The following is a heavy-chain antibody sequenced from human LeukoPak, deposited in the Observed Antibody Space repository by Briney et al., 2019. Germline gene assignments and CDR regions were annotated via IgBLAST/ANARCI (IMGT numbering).Heavy chain of an antibody. D-gene: IGHD3-22*01. J-gene: IGHJ3*02. V-gene: IGHV3-7*01. CDR3: ARDGVVVNDAFDI. CDR2: IKQDRSEK. Sequence: GGSLRLSCAASGFTFTNYWMSWVRQAPGKGLELVANIKQDRSEKYYVDSVKGRFTISRDNAKNSLYLQMNSLRAEDTAVYYCARDGVVVNDAFDIWGQGTMVTVSS. CDR1: GFTFTNYW.